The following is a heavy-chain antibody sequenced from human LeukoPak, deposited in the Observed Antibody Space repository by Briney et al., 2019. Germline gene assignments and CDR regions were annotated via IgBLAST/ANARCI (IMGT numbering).Heavy chain of an antibody. Sequence: PGGSLRLSCAASGFTFSSYWMHWVRQAPGKGLVWVSRINSDGSTTTYADSVKGRFTISRDNAKNTLYLQMNSLRAEDTAVYYCARTAGQLGFDYWGQGTLVTVSS. CDR2: INSDGSTT. V-gene: IGHV3-74*01. D-gene: IGHD6-6*01. CDR3: ARTAGQLGFDY. J-gene: IGHJ4*02. CDR1: GFTFSSYW.